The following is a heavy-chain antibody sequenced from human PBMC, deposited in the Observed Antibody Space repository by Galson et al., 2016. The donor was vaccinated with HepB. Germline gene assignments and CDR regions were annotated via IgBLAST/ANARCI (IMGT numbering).Heavy chain of an antibody. Sequence: SLRLSCAASGFTFGSYIMNWVRQAPGKGLEWVPSITASSAYIYYADSVKGRFTISRDNAKNSLYLQMNSLRAEDTAVYYCARDVRGSSWYARYFDLWGRGTLVTVSS. V-gene: IGHV3-21*01. CDR2: ITASSAYI. D-gene: IGHD6-13*01. CDR3: ARDVRGSSWYARYFDL. J-gene: IGHJ2*01. CDR1: GFTFGSYI.